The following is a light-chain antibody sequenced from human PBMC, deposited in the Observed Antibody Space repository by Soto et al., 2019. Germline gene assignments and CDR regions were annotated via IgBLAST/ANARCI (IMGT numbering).Light chain of an antibody. V-gene: IGLV2-14*01. CDR3: SSYTRSSTWV. CDR2: EVS. Sequence: QSALTQPASVSGSPGQSITISCTGTSSDVGGYNYVSWYQQHPGKAPKLMIYEVSNRPSGVSNRFSGSKSGNTASLTISGLQAEHEADYYCSSYTRSSTWVFGGGTKLTVL. J-gene: IGLJ3*02. CDR1: SSDVGGYNY.